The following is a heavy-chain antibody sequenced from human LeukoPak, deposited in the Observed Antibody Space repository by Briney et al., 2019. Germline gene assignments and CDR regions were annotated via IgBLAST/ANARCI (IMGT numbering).Heavy chain of an antibody. CDR1: GYTFTGYY. CDR2: IYPNSGGT. CDR3: ARAINPGVATVDY. Sequence: ASVKVSCKASGYTFTGYYMHWVRQAPGQGLEWMGWIYPNSGGTNYAQKFQGRATMTRDTSISTAYMEPSKLRSDDTAVYYCARAINPGVATVDYWGQGALVTVSS. V-gene: IGHV1-2*02. D-gene: IGHD5-12*01. J-gene: IGHJ4*02.